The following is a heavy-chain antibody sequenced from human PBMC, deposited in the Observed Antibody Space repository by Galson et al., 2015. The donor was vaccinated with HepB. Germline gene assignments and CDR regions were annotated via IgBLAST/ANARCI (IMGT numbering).Heavy chain of an antibody. J-gene: IGHJ4*02. CDR1: GFNFIIYR. Sequence: SLRLSCAASGFNFIIYRMTWVRQAPGKWLEWVANINPDGSEKYYVDSVKGRFTISRDNAKNSLYLQMNSLRADDTAVYFCATGYCTSTSCSRVFDYWGQGTLVTVSS. V-gene: IGHV3-7*01. CDR3: ATGYCTSTSCSRVFDY. D-gene: IGHD2-2*01. CDR2: INPDGSEK.